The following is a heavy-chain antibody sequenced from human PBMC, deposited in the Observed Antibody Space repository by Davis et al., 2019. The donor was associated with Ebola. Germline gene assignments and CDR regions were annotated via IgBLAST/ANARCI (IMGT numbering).Heavy chain of an antibody. V-gene: IGHV3-30*02. J-gene: IGHJ6*02. D-gene: IGHD5-18*01. Sequence: GESLKISCAASGFSFSSFGIHWVRQAPGKGLEWVAFIRYDGSNEYYADSVKGRFTISRENSKNSLYLQMNSLRAEDTAVYYCASETAIYYYYYGMDVWGQGTTVTVSS. CDR3: ASETAIYYYYYGMDV. CDR2: IRYDGSNE. CDR1: GFSFSSFG.